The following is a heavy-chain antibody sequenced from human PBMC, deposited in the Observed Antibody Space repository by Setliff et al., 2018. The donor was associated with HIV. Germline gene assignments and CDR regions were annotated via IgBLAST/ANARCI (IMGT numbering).Heavy chain of an antibody. Sequence: SETLSLTCNVSGGSFIGSSFQSTWIRQAPGKGLEWIGDIAYSGTTMYFNYNPSLESRLSLSEDASRHQFSLKLTSVTADDTGIYYCARGPPFAYWGQGLLVTISS. CDR3: ARGPPFAY. CDR2: IAYSGTTMYF. J-gene: IGHJ4*02. CDR1: GGSFIGSSFQ. V-gene: IGHV4-39*07.